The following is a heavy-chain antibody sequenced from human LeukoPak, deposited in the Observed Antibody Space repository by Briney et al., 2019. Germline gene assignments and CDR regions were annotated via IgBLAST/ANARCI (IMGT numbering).Heavy chain of an antibody. CDR2: ISSSSSYI. CDR3: ARGRSIAVAGASYYFDY. Sequence: GGSLRLSCAASGFTFSSYSMNWVRQAPGKGLEWVSSISSSSSYIYYADSVKGRFTISRDNAKNSLYLQMNSLRAEDTAAYYCARGRSIAVAGASYYFDYWGQGTLVTVSS. D-gene: IGHD6-19*01. J-gene: IGHJ4*02. V-gene: IGHV3-21*01. CDR1: GFTFSSYS.